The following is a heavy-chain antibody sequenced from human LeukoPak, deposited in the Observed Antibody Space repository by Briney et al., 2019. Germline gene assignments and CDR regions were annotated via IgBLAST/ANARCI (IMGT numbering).Heavy chain of an antibody. V-gene: IGHV1-2*06. Sequence: ASVKVSCKASGYTFTGYYMHWVRQAPGQGLEWMGRINPNSGGTNYAQKFQGRVTMTRDMSISTAYMELSRLRSDDTAVYYCARVLNRQWLPSGYWGQGTLVTVSS. CDR1: GYTFTGYY. CDR2: INPNSGGT. J-gene: IGHJ4*02. D-gene: IGHD6-19*01. CDR3: ARVLNRQWLPSGY.